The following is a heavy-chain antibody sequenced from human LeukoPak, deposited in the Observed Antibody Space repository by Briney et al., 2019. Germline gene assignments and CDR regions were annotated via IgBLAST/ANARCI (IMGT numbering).Heavy chain of an antibody. Sequence: PGGSLRLSCAASGFTFSSYGMHWVRQAPGKGLEWVAVISYDGSNKYYADSVKGRFTISRDNSKNTLYLQMNSLRAEDTAVYYCAKDSESGGITGYWGQGTLVTVSS. CDR1: GFTFSSYG. V-gene: IGHV3-30*18. J-gene: IGHJ4*02. CDR3: AKDSESGGITGY. CDR2: ISYDGSNK. D-gene: IGHD1-14*01.